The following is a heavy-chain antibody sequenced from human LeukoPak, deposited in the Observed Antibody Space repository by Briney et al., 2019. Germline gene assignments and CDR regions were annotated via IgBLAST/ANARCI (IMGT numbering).Heavy chain of an antibody. Sequence: ASVKVSCKASGYTFTSYGISWVRQAPGQGLEWMGWISAYNGNTNYAQKPQGRVTMTTDTSTSTAYMELRSLRSDDTAVYYCARHDHGDHGDPNWFDPWGQGTLVIVSS. D-gene: IGHD4-17*01. CDR1: GYTFTSYG. J-gene: IGHJ5*02. CDR2: ISAYNGNT. V-gene: IGHV1-18*01. CDR3: ARHDHGDHGDPNWFDP.